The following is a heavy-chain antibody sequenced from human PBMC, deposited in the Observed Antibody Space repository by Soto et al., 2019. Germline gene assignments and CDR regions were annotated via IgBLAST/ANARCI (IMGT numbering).Heavy chain of an antibody. Sequence: AVKVSCKASGFTFTSSAVQWVRQARGQRLEWIGWIGVGSGNRHYAQKFQERVTITRDMSTNTAYMELSSLRSEDTAVYYCAALGVNFDHRGKGTLVTVSS. CDR2: IGVGSGNR. V-gene: IGHV1-58*01. CDR1: GFTFTSSA. CDR3: AALGVNFDH. D-gene: IGHD2-8*01. J-gene: IGHJ4*02.